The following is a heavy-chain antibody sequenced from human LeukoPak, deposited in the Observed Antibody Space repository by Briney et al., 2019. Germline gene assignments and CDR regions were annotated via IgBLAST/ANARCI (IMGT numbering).Heavy chain of an antibody. J-gene: IGHJ3*01. CDR1: GGSISSYY. CDR2: IYYSGNT. Sequence: PSETLSLTCTVSGGSISSYYWSWLRQPPGKGLEWIGYIYYSGNTYYNPSLKSRVTISVDTSKNQFSLKVNSVTAADTAVYYCARTKPLDPFDFWGQGTLVTVSS. CDR3: ARTKPLDPFDF. V-gene: IGHV4-59*01.